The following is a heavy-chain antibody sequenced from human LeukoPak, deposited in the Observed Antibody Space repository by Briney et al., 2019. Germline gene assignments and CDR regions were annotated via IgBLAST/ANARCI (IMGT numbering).Heavy chain of an antibody. CDR3: AKDSPLVVRGVRGYFDY. D-gene: IGHD3-10*01. V-gene: IGHV3-23*01. CDR1: VFTFRTCA. Sequence: PGGSLRLSCSASVFTFRTCAMIWVRQAPGKGLEWVSAISDGGDITYYADSVKGRFTISRDNSKNTLYLQMNSLRAEDTAVYYCAKDSPLVVRGVRGYFDYWGQGSLVTVSS. CDR2: ISDGGDIT. J-gene: IGHJ4*02.